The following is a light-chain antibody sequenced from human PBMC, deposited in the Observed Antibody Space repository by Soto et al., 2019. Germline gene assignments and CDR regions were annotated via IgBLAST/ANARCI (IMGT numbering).Light chain of an antibody. CDR1: QSVSTY. V-gene: IGKV3-11*01. J-gene: IGKJ4*01. CDR2: GAS. CDR3: QHRNNWPPGAA. Sequence: EIVLTQSPATLSLSPGERATLYCEASQSVSTYLAWYQQNPGQAPKLLIYGASNRATGIPARFSGSGSATDYPRTISILEPEDFAVDYWQHRNNWPPGAALGGGTKVEIK.